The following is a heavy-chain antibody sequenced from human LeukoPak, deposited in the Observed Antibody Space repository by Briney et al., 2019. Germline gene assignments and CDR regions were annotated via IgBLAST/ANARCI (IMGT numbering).Heavy chain of an antibody. Sequence: GGSLRLSCAASGFTLNDYYMTWVRQAPGKGLEWVSYVGNGGSDIMLYRDSVKGRFTVFRDYAKNSLYLQMNSLRAEDTAVYYCARDKSNKGHDCWGQGTLVTVSS. CDR2: VGNGGSDIM. CDR3: ARDKSNKGHDC. V-gene: IGHV3-11*01. J-gene: IGHJ4*02. CDR1: GFTLNDYY.